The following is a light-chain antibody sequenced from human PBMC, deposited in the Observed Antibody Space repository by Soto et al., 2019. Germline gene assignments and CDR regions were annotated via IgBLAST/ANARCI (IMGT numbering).Light chain of an antibody. CDR3: QQRGNWPQT. CDR2: DAF. Sequence: EIVLTQSPATLSLSPGERATLSCRASQSVRSYLAWYQQQPGQTPRLLIYDAFNRATGIPARFSGRGSGTDFTLTISSLEPEDFAVYYCQQRGNWPQTFGPGTKVDI. CDR1: QSVRSY. V-gene: IGKV3-11*01. J-gene: IGKJ3*01.